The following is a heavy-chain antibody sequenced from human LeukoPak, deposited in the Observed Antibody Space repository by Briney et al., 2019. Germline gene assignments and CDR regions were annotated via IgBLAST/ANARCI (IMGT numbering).Heavy chain of an antibody. CDR1: GYTFTSYG. Sequence: ASVKVSCKASGYTFTSYGISWVRQAPGQGLEWMGWINPGYGNTKYSQEFRDRVTITRDTSATTVYLELSSLRSDDMAVYYCARARGHYSGYANDAFDIWGQGTMVTVSS. CDR3: ARARGHYSGYANDAFDI. J-gene: IGHJ3*02. V-gene: IGHV1-18*03. CDR2: INPGYGNT. D-gene: IGHD5-12*01.